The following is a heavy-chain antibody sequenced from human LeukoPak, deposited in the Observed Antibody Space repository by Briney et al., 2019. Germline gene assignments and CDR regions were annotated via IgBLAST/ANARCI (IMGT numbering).Heavy chain of an antibody. CDR1: GGTFSSYA. V-gene: IGHV1-2*02. CDR3: ARDHGQTGYDF. CDR2: INPNSGGT. J-gene: IGHJ4*02. D-gene: IGHD1-1*01. Sequence: ASVKVSCKASGGTFSSYAISWVRQAPGQGLEWMGWINPNSGGTYYGQNFQDRVTMTRDTSISAAYMELSGLRFDDTAVYYCARDHGQTGYDFWGQGTLVTVSS.